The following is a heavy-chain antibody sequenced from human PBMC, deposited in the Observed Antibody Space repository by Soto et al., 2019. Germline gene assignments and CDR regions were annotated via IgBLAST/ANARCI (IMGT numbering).Heavy chain of an antibody. CDR3: ARDRGRPYYYDSSGPEDY. V-gene: IGHV1-18*01. J-gene: IGHJ4*02. Sequence: QVQLVQSVAEVKKPGASVKVSCKASGYTFTSYGISWVRQAPGQGLEWMGWISAYNGNTNYAQKLQGRVTMTTDTSTSTAYMELRSLRSDDTAVYYCARDRGRPYYYDSSGPEDYWGQGTLVTVSS. CDR1: GYTFTSYG. D-gene: IGHD3-22*01. CDR2: ISAYNGNT.